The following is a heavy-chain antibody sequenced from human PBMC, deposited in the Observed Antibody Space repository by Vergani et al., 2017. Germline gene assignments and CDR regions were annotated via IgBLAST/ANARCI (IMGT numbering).Heavy chain of an antibody. CDR3: VKDAGSYENFFDS. CDR2: VNWNGVGS. D-gene: IGHD1-26*01. CDR1: GFKFDDYG. Sequence: EVQLVESGGRVVRPGGSLRLSCIASGFKFDDYGMNWVRHVPGKGLEWVAGVNWNGVGSAYADSVRGRFIISRDNSRDTLYLQMNSLRPEDTATYYCVKDAGSYENFFDSWGQGTLVTVSS. J-gene: IGHJ4*02. V-gene: IGHV3-20*04.